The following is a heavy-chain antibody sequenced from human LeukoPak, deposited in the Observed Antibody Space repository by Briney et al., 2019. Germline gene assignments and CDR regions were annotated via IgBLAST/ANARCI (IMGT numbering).Heavy chain of an antibody. CDR1: GFTFSSYA. V-gene: IGHV3-30*04. CDR3: ARSGRGVDSFYFYMDV. CDR2: ISYDGSKN. J-gene: IGHJ6*03. D-gene: IGHD3-10*01. Sequence: PGGSLRLSCAASGFTFSSYAMHWVRQAPGKGLEWVALISYDGSKNNYADSVKGRFTISRDNSNNTLYLQMNSLRAEDTAVYYCARSGRGVDSFYFYMDVWGKGTTVTVSS.